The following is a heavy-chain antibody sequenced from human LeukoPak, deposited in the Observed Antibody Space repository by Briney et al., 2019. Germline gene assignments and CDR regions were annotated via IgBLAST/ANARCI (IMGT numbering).Heavy chain of an antibody. D-gene: IGHD3-10*01. CDR1: GGSISSYY. J-gene: IGHJ3*02. V-gene: IGHV4-59*12. Sequence: SETLSLTCTVSGGSISSYYWSWIRQPPGKGLEWIGYIYYSGSTNYNPSLKSRVTMSVDTSKNQFSLKLSSVTAADTAVYYCASLGEGPDAFDIWGQGTMVTVSS. CDR2: IYYSGST. CDR3: ASLGEGPDAFDI.